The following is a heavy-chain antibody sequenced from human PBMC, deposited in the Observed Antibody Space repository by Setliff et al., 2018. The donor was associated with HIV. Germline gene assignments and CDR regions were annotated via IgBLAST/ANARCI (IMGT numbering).Heavy chain of an antibody. D-gene: IGHD2-2*01. CDR1: TYTFSSYV. V-gene: IGHV1-18*01. J-gene: IGHJ3*02. Sequence: ASVKVSCKASTYTFSSYVINWVRQAPGQGLEWMGRISVYNGNTIYAQKLQGRVIMTTDTSSSTAYMELRSLRSDDTAMYYCATQRDIVMVPGQGGFDIWAQGTMVTVSS. CDR2: ISVYNGNT. CDR3: ATQRDIVMVPGQGGFDI.